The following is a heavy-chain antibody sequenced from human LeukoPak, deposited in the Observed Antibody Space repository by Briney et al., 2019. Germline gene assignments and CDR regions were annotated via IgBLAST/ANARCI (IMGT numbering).Heavy chain of an antibody. CDR1: GGSISSSNYY. V-gene: IGHV4-39*07. Sequence: SETLSLTSTVSGGSISSSNYYWGWIRQPPGKGLEWIGSIHYSGSTYYNPSLKSRVTISVDTSKNQFSQKLSSVTAADTAVYYCARASDRNNYYYYYMDVWGKGTTVTISS. J-gene: IGHJ6*03. CDR2: IHYSGST. CDR3: ARASDRNNYYYYYMDV. D-gene: IGHD1-26*01.